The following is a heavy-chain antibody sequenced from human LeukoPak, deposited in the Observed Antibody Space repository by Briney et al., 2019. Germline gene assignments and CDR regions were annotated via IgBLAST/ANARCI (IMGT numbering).Heavy chain of an antibody. D-gene: IGHD4-17*01. CDR2: INSDGSST. V-gene: IGHV3-74*01. J-gene: IGHJ4*02. Sequence: GGSLRLSCVASGFTFSSYWMHWVRQAPGKGLVWVSCINSDGSSTSYADSVKGRFTISRDNAKNTLYLQMNSLRAEDTAVYYCAIKRAVTTDFDYWGQGTLVTVSS. CDR1: GFTFSSYW. CDR3: AIKRAVTTDFDY.